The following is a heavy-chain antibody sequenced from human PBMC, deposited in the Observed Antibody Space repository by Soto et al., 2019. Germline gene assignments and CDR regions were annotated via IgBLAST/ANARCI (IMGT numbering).Heavy chain of an antibody. CDR3: AKMEEHRSWGWFDP. D-gene: IGHD6-13*01. V-gene: IGHV3-23*01. CDR2: ISGSGGST. Sequence: LRLSCAASGFTFSSYAMSWVRQAPGKGLEWVSAISGSGGSTYYADSVKGRFTISRDNSKNTLYLQMNSLRAEDTAVYYCAKMEEHRSWGWFDPWGQGTLVTVSS. CDR1: GFTFSSYA. J-gene: IGHJ5*02.